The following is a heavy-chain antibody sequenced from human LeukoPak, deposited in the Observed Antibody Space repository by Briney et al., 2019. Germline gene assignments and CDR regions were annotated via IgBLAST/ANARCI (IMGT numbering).Heavy chain of an antibody. CDR2: IYPGDSDT. D-gene: IGHD5-18*01. CDR1: GPSFTSYW. J-gene: IGHJ4*02. Sequence: GASRQISGQGSGPSFTSYWSGWGRQLPGKGREGMGIIYPGDSDTRYSPSFQGQVTISADKSISTAYLQWSSLKASDTAMYYCARHTGGKYSYGPKPIDYWGQGTLATVSS. V-gene: IGHV5-51*01. CDR3: ARHTGGKYSYGPKPIDY.